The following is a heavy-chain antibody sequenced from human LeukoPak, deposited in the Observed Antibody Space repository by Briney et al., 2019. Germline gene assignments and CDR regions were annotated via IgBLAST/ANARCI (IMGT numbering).Heavy chain of an antibody. CDR3: ARVWGVGATLGVFDI. D-gene: IGHD1-26*01. J-gene: IGHJ3*02. CDR1: GFTFSSYE. CDR2: ISSSGSIM. V-gene: IGHV3-48*03. Sequence: GGSLRLSCAASGFTFSSYEMKWVRQAPGKGLEWVSDISSSGSIMYYADSVKGRFTISRDNAKNSLYLQMNSLRAEDTAVYYCARVWGVGATLGVFDIWGQGTMVTVSS.